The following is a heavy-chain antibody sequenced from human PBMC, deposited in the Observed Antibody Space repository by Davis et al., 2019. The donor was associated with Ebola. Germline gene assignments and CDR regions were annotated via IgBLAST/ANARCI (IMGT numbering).Heavy chain of an antibody. J-gene: IGHJ6*02. V-gene: IGHV3-7*01. Sequence: GESLKISCAASGFTFSSYWMSWVRQAPGKGLEWVANIKQDGSEKYYVDSVKGRFTLSRDNAKNSLYLRMNSLRAEDTAVYYCARFSAGHDGNYDLFYYNYGMDVWGQGTTVTVSS. CDR1: GFTFSSYW. CDR3: ARFSAGHDGNYDLFYYNYGMDV. CDR2: IKQDGSEK. D-gene: IGHD4-17*01.